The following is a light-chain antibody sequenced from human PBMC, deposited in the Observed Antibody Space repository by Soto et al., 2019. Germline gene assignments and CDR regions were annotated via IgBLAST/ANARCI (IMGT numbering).Light chain of an antibody. CDR3: GTWDSSLSAVL. V-gene: IGLV1-51*01. J-gene: IGLJ2*01. CDR1: SSNIGNNY. CDR2: DNN. Sequence: QSVLTQPPSVSATPGQKVTISCSGSSSNIGNNYVSWYQQFPGTAPKLLIYDNNKRPSGIPDRFSGSKSGTSATLGITGLQTGDEADYYCGTWDSSLSAVLIGGGTKLTVL.